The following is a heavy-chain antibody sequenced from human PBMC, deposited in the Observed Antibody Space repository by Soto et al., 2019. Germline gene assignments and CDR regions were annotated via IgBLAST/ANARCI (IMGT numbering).Heavy chain of an antibody. CDR2: ISSSSSTI. CDR3: ARGDDYVWGSYIYYYGMDV. Sequence: GGSLRLSCAASGFTFSSYSMNWVRQAPGKGLEWVSYISSSSSTIYYADSVKGRFTISRDNAKNSLYLQMNSLRDEDTAVYYCARGDDYVWGSYIYYYGMDVWGQGTTGTVAS. D-gene: IGHD3-16*01. J-gene: IGHJ6*02. CDR1: GFTFSSYS. V-gene: IGHV3-48*02.